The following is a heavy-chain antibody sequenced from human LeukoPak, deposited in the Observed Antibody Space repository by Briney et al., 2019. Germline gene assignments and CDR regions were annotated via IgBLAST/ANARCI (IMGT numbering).Heavy chain of an antibody. CDR2: INPTSGGT. J-gene: IGHJ4*02. CDR3: ARGHSGDGYHFDY. Sequence: GASVTVSCKASGYTFTDYYVNWVRQAPGQGLEWVGWINPTSGGTSYAQKFQGRVTLTRDTSINTAYMDLSSLRYDDTAIYYCARGHSGDGYHFDYWGQGTLVAVSS. D-gene: IGHD2-21*01. V-gene: IGHV1-2*02. CDR1: GYTFTDYY.